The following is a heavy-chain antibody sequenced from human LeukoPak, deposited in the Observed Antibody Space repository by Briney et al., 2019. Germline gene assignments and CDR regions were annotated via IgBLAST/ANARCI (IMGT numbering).Heavy chain of an antibody. CDR1: GFTFNSFG. V-gene: IGHV3-30*19. CDR3: ATEPMGDFDY. D-gene: IGHD3-16*01. CDR2: IYYDGSNN. J-gene: IGHJ4*02. Sequence: PGGSLRLSCAASGFTFNSFGIHWVRQAPGKGLEWVAVIYYDGSNNFYSDSVKGRFTISRDNSKNTVFLQMNSLRAEDTAVYYCATEPMGDFDYWGQGTLVTVSS.